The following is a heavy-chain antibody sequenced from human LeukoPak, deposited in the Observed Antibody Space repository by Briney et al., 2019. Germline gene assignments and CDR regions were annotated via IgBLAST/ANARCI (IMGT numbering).Heavy chain of an antibody. V-gene: IGHV4-34*01. Sequence: PSETLSLTCAVYGGSFSGYYWSWIRQPPGKGLEWIGEINHSGSTNYNPSLKSRVTISVDTSKNQFSLKLSSVTAADTAVYYCARDVVVVVATDSNFDYWGQGTLVTVSS. D-gene: IGHD2-15*01. CDR1: GGSFSGYY. CDR2: INHSGST. CDR3: ARDVVVVVATDSNFDY. J-gene: IGHJ4*02.